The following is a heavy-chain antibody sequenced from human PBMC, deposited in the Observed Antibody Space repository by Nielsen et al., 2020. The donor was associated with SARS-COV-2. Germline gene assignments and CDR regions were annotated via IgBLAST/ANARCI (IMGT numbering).Heavy chain of an antibody. CDR2: INAGNGNT. CDR1: GYTFTSYA. Sequence: ASVKVSCKASGYTFTSYAMHWVRQAPGQRLEWMGWINAGNGNTKYSQKFQGRVTITRDTSASTAYMELSSLRSEDTAVYYCARDRPNYGWSQLYDYWGQGTLVTVSS. D-gene: IGHD6-13*01. J-gene: IGHJ4*02. CDR3: ARDRPNYGWSQLYDY. V-gene: IGHV1-3*01.